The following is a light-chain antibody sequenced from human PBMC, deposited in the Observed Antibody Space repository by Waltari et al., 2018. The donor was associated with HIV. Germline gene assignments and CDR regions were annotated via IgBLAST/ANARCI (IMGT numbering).Light chain of an antibody. Sequence: DIVMTQSPDSLPVSLGERATINCKSSRTILFDSNNKNYLAWYQQKPGPPPKVLIYWASTRESGVPDRFSGSGSGTDFTLTISRLQPEDVAVYYCQQYFSTPPTFGQGTRVGI. J-gene: IGKJ1*01. CDR3: QQYFSTPPT. CDR1: RTILFDSNNKNY. V-gene: IGKV4-1*01. CDR2: WAS.